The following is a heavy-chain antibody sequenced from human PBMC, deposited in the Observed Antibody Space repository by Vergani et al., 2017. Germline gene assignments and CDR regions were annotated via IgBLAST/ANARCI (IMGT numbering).Heavy chain of an antibody. V-gene: IGHV4-39*01. CDR2: IYYSGST. CDR3: ARGTHYDFWSGYQWYFDL. J-gene: IGHJ2*01. CDR1: GGSISSSSYY. Sequence: QVQLQESGPGLVKPSETLSLTCTVSGGSISSSSYYWGWIRQPPGKGLEWIGSIYYSGSTYYNPSLKSRVTISVDTSKNQFSLKLSSVTAADTAVYYCARGTHYDFWSGYQWYFDLWGRGTLVTVSS. D-gene: IGHD3-3*01.